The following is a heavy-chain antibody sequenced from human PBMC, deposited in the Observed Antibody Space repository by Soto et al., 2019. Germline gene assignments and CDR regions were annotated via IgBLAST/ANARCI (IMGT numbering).Heavy chain of an antibody. CDR3: TRIDLHSSGWYWFDP. CDR1: GFTFSSYA. J-gene: IGHJ5*02. V-gene: IGHV3-30-3*01. CDR2: ISYDGSNK. Sequence: GGSLRLSCAASGFTFSSYAMHWVRQAPGKGLEWVAVISYDGSNKYYADSVKGRFTISRDNSKNTLYLQMNSLKTEDTAVYYCTRIDLHSSGWYWFDPWGQGTLVTVSS. D-gene: IGHD6-19*01.